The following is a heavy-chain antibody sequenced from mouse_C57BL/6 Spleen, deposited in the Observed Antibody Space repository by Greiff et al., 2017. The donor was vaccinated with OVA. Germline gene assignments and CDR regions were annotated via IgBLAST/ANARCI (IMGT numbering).Heavy chain of an antibody. CDR1: GYTFTSYW. V-gene: IGHV1-55*01. CDR3: AREDYYGSSPAY. Sequence: QVQLKQSGAELVKPGASVKMSCKASGYTFTSYWITWVKQRPGQGLEWIGDIYPGSGSTNYNEKFKSKATLTVDTSSSTAYMQLSSLTSEDSAVYYCAREDYYGSSPAYWGQGTLVTVSA. J-gene: IGHJ3*01. CDR2: IYPGSGST. D-gene: IGHD1-1*01.